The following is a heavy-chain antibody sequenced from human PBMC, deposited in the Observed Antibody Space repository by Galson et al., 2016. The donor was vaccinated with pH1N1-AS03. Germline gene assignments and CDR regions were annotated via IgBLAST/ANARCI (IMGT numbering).Heavy chain of an antibody. V-gene: IGHV3-74*03. CDR2: ISGDGSTR. Sequence: SLRLSCAVSGFTLSAYWMYWVRQTPGKRPVWVSRISGDGSTREHADSVKGRFSVSSDNARNTLHLHMSNLRDDDTPVYYCVAYDWGRPDFWGQGTLVTVSS. CDR3: VAYDWGRPDF. CDR1: GFTLSAYW. J-gene: IGHJ4*02. D-gene: IGHD3-16*01.